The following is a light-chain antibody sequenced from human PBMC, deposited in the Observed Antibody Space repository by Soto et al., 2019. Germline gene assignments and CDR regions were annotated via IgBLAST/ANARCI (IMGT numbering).Light chain of an antibody. CDR3: QQYASYPYT. J-gene: IGKJ2*01. V-gene: IGKV1-5*01. CDR1: PSIQTW. Sequence: DIQMTQSPSTLSASVGDRVTISCRASPSIQTWLAWYQQKPGKAPNLLIFDASDLASGVSSRFSGSGSGAEFTLTISSLQADDFATYYCQQYASYPYTFGRGTRLEIK. CDR2: DAS.